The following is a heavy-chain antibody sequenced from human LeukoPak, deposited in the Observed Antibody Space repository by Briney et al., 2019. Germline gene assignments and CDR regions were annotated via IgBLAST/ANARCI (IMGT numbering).Heavy chain of an antibody. Sequence: SETLSLTCTVSGGSISSHYWSWIRQPPGKGLEWIGYIYYSGSTNYNPSLKSRVTISVDTSKNQFSLKLSSVTAADTAVYYCARVWGYSYGYALDHWGQGTLVTVSS. CDR1: GGSISSHY. D-gene: IGHD5-18*01. CDR2: IYYSGST. J-gene: IGHJ4*02. CDR3: ARVWGYSYGYALDH. V-gene: IGHV4-59*11.